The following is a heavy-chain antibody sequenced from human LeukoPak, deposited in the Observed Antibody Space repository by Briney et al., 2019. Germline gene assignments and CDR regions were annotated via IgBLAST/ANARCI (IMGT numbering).Heavy chain of an antibody. D-gene: IGHD3-10*01. Sequence: PGGSLRLSCAASRFNFNSFVMGWVRQPPGKGLEWVSSISTSSGYIFYADSLKGRVTISRDNAKNSLYLQMNSLRGEDTAVYYCARDYSSYGIRGVFDYWGQGTLVTVSS. J-gene: IGHJ4*02. V-gene: IGHV3-21*01. CDR3: ARDYSSYGIRGVFDY. CDR1: RFNFNSFV. CDR2: ISTSSGYI.